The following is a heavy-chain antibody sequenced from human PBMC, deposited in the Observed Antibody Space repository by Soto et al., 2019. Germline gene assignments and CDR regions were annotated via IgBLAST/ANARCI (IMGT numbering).Heavy chain of an antibody. V-gene: IGHV3-23*01. D-gene: IGHD3-16*01. Sequence: PGGSLRLSCAASGFTFNNCAMSWVRQAPGKGLEWVSGMSGNGVSTYYADSVRGRFTISRDVSKNTLYLQMNSLRAEDTAIYYCATSHNYGPGRFEYWGQGAQVTVSS. CDR1: GFTFNNCA. CDR2: MSGNGVST. J-gene: IGHJ4*02. CDR3: ATSHNYGPGRFEY.